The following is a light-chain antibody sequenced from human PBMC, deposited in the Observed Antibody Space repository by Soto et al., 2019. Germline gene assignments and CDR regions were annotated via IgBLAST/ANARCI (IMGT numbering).Light chain of an antibody. V-gene: IGLV1-40*01. CDR1: SSNIGAGYD. CDR3: RSYDSSLSGPV. Sequence: QSVLTQPPSVSGAPGQRVTISCTGSSSNIGAGYDVHWYQQLPGTAPKLLIYGNSNRPSGVPDRFSGSNSGTSASLAITGLEAEDEADYYCRSYDSSLSGPVFGGGTKLTVL. CDR2: GNS. J-gene: IGLJ3*02.